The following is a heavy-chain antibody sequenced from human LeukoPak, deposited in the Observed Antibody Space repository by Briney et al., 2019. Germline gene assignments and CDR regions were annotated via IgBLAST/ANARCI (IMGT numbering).Heavy chain of an antibody. D-gene: IGHD1-20*01. CDR1: GFTFSNAW. CDR2: IKSKTDGGTT. J-gene: IGHJ6*02. V-gene: IGHV3-15*01. Sequence: GGSLRLSCAASGFTFSNAWMSWVRQAPGKGLEWVGRIKSKTDGGTTEYAASVKGRFTISRDDSKSIAYLQMNSLKTEDTAVYYCTRQYNWNDGGMDVWGQGTTVTVSS. CDR3: TRQYNWNDGGMDV.